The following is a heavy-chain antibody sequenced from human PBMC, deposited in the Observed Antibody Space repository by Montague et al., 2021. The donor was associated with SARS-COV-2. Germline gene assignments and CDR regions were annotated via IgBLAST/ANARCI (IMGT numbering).Heavy chain of an antibody. J-gene: IGHJ4*02. D-gene: IGHD3-3*01. CDR2: IQQDGSKK. CDR3: ARDLSGSQYLYYFDY. V-gene: IGHV3-7*01. CDR1: GFTFSNYW. Sequence: SRRFSCAASGFTFSNYWMSWFRQAPGKGLEWVANIQQDGSKKYYVDSVKGRFTISRDNAKKSLYLQMNSLRAEDTAVYYCARDLSGSQYLYYFDYWGQGALVTVSS.